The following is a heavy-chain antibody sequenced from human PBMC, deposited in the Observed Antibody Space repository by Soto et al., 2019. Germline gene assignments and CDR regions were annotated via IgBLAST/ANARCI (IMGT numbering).Heavy chain of an antibody. CDR1: GFTVSSNY. CDR3: GRGTGLSRYRKYYGMDV. D-gene: IGHD7-27*01. J-gene: IGHJ6*02. Sequence: GGSLRLSCAASGFTVSSNYMSWVRQAPGKGLEWVSVIYSGGSTYYADSVKGQFTISRHNSKNTLYLQMNSLRAEDTAMYYCGRGTGLSRYRKYYGMDVWGQGTTVTVSS. V-gene: IGHV3-53*04. CDR2: IYSGGST.